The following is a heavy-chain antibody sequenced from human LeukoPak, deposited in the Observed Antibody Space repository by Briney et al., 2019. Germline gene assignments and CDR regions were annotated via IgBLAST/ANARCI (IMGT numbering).Heavy chain of an antibody. Sequence: PGGSLRLSCAASGFTFSSYSMNWVRQAPGKGLEWVSSISSSSSYIYYADSVKGRFTISRDNAKNSLYLQMNSLRAEDTAVYYCARGSSIYDSSGYYFDYWGQGTLVTVSS. CDR2: ISSSSSYI. V-gene: IGHV3-21*01. J-gene: IGHJ4*02. D-gene: IGHD3-22*01. CDR1: GFTFSSYS. CDR3: ARGSSIYDSSGYYFDY.